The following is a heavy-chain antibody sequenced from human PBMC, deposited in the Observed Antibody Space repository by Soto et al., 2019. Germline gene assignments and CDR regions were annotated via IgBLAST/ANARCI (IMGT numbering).Heavy chain of an antibody. Sequence: SATLSLTCGVYGGTFLGYYWSGIRQPPGKELEWIGEINHSGSTNYNPSLKSRVTISVDTSKNQFSLKLSPVTAADTAGEDCARVIGGGYEHDDWSQGTPVSV. CDR1: GGTFLGYY. D-gene: IGHD6-19*01. V-gene: IGHV4-34*01. CDR3: ARVIGGGYEHDD. J-gene: IGHJ1*01. CDR2: INHSGST.